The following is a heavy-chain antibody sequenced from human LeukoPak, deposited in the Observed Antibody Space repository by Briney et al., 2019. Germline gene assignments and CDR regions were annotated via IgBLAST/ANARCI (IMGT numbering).Heavy chain of an antibody. CDR2: TYPGNSDT. CDR3: ARGRGYTYGYPENWFDP. D-gene: IGHD5-18*01. J-gene: IGHJ5*02. CDR1: GYSFTSYW. V-gene: IGHV5-51*01. Sequence: GESLKISCKASGYSFTSYWIGWVRQIPGKGLEWMGVTYPGNSDTIYSPSFQGQVTISADKSFSTAYLQWSSLKASDTAIYYCARGRGYTYGYPENWFDPWGQGSLVTVSS.